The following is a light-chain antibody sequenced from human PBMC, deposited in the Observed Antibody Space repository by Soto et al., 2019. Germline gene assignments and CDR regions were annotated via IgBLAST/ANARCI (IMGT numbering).Light chain of an antibody. CDR2: EVS. J-gene: IGLJ1*01. Sequence: QSVLTQPASVSGSPGQSITISCTGTSSDVGGYNYVSWYQHHPGKAPKLMIYEVSNRPSGISNRFSASKSGNTASLTISGLQADDEADYYCTSYTRSSGGYVFGTGTKLTVL. CDR3: TSYTRSSGGYV. CDR1: SSDVGGYNY. V-gene: IGLV2-14*01.